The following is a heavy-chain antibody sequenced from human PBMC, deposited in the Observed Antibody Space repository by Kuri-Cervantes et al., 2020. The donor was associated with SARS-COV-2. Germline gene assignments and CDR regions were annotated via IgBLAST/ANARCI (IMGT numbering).Heavy chain of an antibody. J-gene: IGHJ5*02. CDR2: IYYSGST. CDR3: ASFSTRGDP. CDR1: GGSISSSSYY. Sequence: SETLSLTCTVSGGSISSSSYYWGWIRQPPGKGLEWIGSIYYSGSTYYNPSLKSRVTISVDTSKNQFSLKLSSVTAADTAVYYCASFSTRGDPWGQGTLVRLL. D-gene: IGHD2/OR15-2a*01. V-gene: IGHV4-39*01.